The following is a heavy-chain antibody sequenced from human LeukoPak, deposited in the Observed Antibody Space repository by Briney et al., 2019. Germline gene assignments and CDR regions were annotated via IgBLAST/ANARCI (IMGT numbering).Heavy chain of an antibody. J-gene: IGHJ6*03. CDR1: GGSFSGYY. V-gene: IGHV4-34*01. CDR2: INHSGST. CDR3: ARGVRYFDWLLSRGHYMDV. Sequence: KPSETLSLTCAVYGGSFSGYYWSWIRQPPGKGLEWIGEINHSGSTNYNPSLKSRVTISVDTSKNQFSLKLSSVTAADTAVYYCARGVRYFDWLLSRGHYMDVWGKGTTVTVSS. D-gene: IGHD3-9*01.